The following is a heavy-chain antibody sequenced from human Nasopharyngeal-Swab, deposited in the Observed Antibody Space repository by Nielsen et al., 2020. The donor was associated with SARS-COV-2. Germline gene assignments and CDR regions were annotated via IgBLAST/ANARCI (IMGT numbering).Heavy chain of an antibody. Sequence: GGSLRLSCAASGFTFSSYSMNWVRQAPGKGLEWVSYISSSSTIYYADSVKGRFTISRDNAKNSLYLQMNSLRDEDTAVYYCARDRADYWGQGTLVTVSS. CDR3: ARDRADY. V-gene: IGHV3-48*02. J-gene: IGHJ4*02. CDR1: GFTFSSYS. CDR2: ISSSSTI.